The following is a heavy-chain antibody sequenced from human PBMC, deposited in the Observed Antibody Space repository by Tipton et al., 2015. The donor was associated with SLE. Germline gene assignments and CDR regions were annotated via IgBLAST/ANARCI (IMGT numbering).Heavy chain of an antibody. D-gene: IGHD3-10*01. CDR3: AREVRRQTISLVRGAYRDHFHYYMDV. Sequence: LRLSCAVSGGAFSGFHWSWIRQPPGKGLEWIGKINDGGSTNYSPSLNSRVTMSLDTSKSQFSLKLTSVTAADTAVYYCAREVRRQTISLVRGAYRDHFHYYMDVWGKGPTVTVSS. J-gene: IGHJ6*03. V-gene: IGHV4-34*01. CDR1: GGAFSGFH. CDR2: INDGGST.